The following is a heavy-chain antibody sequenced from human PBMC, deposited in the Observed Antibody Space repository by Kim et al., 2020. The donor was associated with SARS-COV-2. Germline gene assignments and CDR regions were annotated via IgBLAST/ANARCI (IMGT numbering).Heavy chain of an antibody. CDR2: ISHYNGNP. V-gene: IGHV1-18*01. CDR3: ARDPAETISGVVIDY. CDR1: GYTFINYG. Sequence: ASVKVSCTASGYTFINYGISWVRQAPGQGLEWMGWISHYNGNPYYSQKLQGRVNMTTDTSTSTAYMELQSLTSDDTAVYYCARDPAETISGVVIDYWGQGTLVTVSS. J-gene: IGHJ4*02. D-gene: IGHD3-3*01.